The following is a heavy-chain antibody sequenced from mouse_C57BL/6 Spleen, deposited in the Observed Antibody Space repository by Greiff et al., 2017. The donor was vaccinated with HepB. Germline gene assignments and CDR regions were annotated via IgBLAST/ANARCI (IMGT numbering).Heavy chain of an antibody. CDR2: IYIGNGYT. V-gene: IGHV1-58*01. CDR1: GYTFTSYG. CDR3: ARSIYYYGSSPNWYFDV. J-gene: IGHJ1*03. D-gene: IGHD1-1*01. Sequence: EVQLQQSGAELVRPGSSVKMSCKTSGYTFTSYGINWVKQRPGQGLEWIGYIYIGNGYTEYNEKFKGKATLTSDTSSSTAYMQLSSLTSEDSAIYFCARSIYYYGSSPNWYFDVWGTGTTVTVSS.